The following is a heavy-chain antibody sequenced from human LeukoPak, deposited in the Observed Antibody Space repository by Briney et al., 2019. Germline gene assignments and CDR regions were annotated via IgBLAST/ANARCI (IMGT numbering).Heavy chain of an antibody. CDR2: INGGGGST. CDR3: AKDAPFIGPY. Sequence: GGSLRLSCAASGFTFSNFAMSWVRQAPGKGLEWVSAINGGGGSTYYADSVKSLFTISRDNAKNTLYLQMNSLRAEDTAIYYCAKDAPFIGPYWGQGTLVTVSS. D-gene: IGHD1-26*01. J-gene: IGHJ4*02. CDR1: GFTFSNFA. V-gene: IGHV3-23*01.